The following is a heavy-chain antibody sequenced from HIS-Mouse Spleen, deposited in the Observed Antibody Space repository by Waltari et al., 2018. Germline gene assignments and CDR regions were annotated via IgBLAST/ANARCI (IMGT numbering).Heavy chain of an antibody. CDR1: GYTFTGYY. CDR2: INPNSGGK. V-gene: IGHV1-2*02. D-gene: IGHD7-27*01. J-gene: IGHJ3*02. Sequence: QVQLVQSGAQVKKPGASVKVSCKASGYTFTGYYMHWVRQAPGQGLEWMGWINPNSGGKNYAQKFQGRVTMTRDTSISTAYMELSRLRSDDTAVYYCARDPGLTGDHRDRAFDIWGQGTMVTVSS. CDR3: ARDPGLTGDHRDRAFDI.